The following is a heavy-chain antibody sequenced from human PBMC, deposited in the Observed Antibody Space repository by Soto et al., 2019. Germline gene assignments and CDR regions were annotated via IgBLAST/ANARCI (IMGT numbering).Heavy chain of an antibody. V-gene: IGHV4-30-4*01. CDR2: IYYSGSA. J-gene: IGHJ3*02. D-gene: IGHD3-16*02. Sequence: QVQLQESGPGLVKSSQTLTLTCSGSGGSISSDNYFWSWIRQPPGKGLEWIGYIYYSGSAHYNPSLNNRFTISVDTSKNQFSLYLFSVTAADTAMYYCARDVIPAATLGSDAFDIWGQGTMVTVSS. CDR1: GGSISSDNYF. CDR3: ARDVIPAATLGSDAFDI.